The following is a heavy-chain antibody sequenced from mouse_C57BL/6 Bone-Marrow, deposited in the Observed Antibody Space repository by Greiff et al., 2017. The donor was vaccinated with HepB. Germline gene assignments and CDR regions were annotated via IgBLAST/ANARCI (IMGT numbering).Heavy chain of an antibody. V-gene: IGHV1-64*01. CDR3: AREGYYVMDY. J-gene: IGHJ4*01. Sequence: VQLQQSGAELVKPGASVKLSCKASGYTFTSYWMHWVKQRPGQGLEWIGMIHPNSGSTNYNEKFKSKATLTVDKSSSTAYMQLSSLTSEDSAVYYCAREGYYVMDYWGQGTSVTVSS. CDR1: GYTFTSYW. CDR2: IHPNSGST.